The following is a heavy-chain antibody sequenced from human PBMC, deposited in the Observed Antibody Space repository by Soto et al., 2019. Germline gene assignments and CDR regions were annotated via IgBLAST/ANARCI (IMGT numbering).Heavy chain of an antibody. Sequence: TSETLSLTCGVDGGSFSGYYWSCIRKPPGKGLEWIGEINHSGSTNYNPSLKSRVTISVDTSKNQFSLKLSSVTAADTAVYYCARGPRRYYYYYYMDVWGKGTTVTVS. CDR3: ARGPRRYYYYYYMDV. V-gene: IGHV4-34*01. CDR2: INHSGST. CDR1: GGSFSGYY. J-gene: IGHJ6*03.